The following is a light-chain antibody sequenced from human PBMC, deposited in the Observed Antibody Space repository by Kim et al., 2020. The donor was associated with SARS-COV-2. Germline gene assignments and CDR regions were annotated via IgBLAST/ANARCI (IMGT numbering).Light chain of an antibody. V-gene: IGKV3-11*01. CDR2: DAS. CDR1: QSVTNY. CDR3: QRRSKGRLS. Sequence: EIVLTQSPATLSLSPGERATLACRASQSVTNYLAWYQQKPGQAPRLLIYDASSRATGIPARFSGSGSGTDFTLTISSLEPEDFAVYYCQRRSKGRLSFGGGTKVDIK. J-gene: IGKJ4*01.